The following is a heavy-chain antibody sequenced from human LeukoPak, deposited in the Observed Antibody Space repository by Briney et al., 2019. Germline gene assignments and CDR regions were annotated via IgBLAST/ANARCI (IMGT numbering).Heavy chain of an antibody. J-gene: IGHJ6*03. CDR2: TDYSGST. Sequence: SETLSLTCTVSGGSISTYYWSWIRQPPGTGLEWIGYTDYSGSTNYNPSLKSRVTISVDTSKNQFSLKLSSVTAADTAVYYCARGYCSGGSCYGGYYYYYYMDVWGKGTTVTISS. V-gene: IGHV4-59*01. D-gene: IGHD2-15*01. CDR1: GGSISTYY. CDR3: ARGYCSGGSCYGGYYYYYYMDV.